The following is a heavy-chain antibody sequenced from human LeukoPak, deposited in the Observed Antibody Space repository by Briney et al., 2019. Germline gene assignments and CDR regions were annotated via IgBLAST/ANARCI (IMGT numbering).Heavy chain of an antibody. Sequence: GGSLRLSCAASGFTFSSYAMSWVRQAPGKGLEWVSVLYSGGSTYYADSAKGRFTISRDNSENTLYLQMNSLRVEDTAVYYCARGISAWYYFDYWGQGTLVTVSS. CDR3: ARGISAWYYFDY. J-gene: IGHJ4*02. CDR1: GFTFSSYA. CDR2: LYSGGST. V-gene: IGHV3-53*01. D-gene: IGHD6-19*01.